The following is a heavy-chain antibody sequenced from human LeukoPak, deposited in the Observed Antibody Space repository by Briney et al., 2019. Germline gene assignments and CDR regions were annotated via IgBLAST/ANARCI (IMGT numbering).Heavy chain of an antibody. V-gene: IGHV3-30-3*01. CDR2: ISYDGSNK. CDR3: ARDGGLISSSWYGTRSGNYFDY. Sequence: GASVKVSCKASGGTFSSYAMHWVRQAPGKGLEWVAVISYDGSNKYYADSVKGRFTISRDNSKNTLYLQMNSLRAEDTAVYYCARDGGLISSSWYGTRSGNYFDYWGQGTLVTVSS. CDR1: GGTFSSYA. D-gene: IGHD6-13*01. J-gene: IGHJ4*02.